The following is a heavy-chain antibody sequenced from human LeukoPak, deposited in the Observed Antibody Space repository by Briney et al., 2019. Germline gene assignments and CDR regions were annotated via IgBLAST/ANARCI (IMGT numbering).Heavy chain of an antibody. CDR1: GYTFTSYG. J-gene: IGHJ5*02. CDR3: ARVGSIAARPDWFDP. Sequence: GASVKVSCKASGYTFTSYGISWVRQAPGQGLEWMGWISAYNGNTNYAQKLQGRVTMTTDTSTSTAYMELRSLRSDDTAVYYCARVGSIAARPDWFDPWGQGTLVTVSS. V-gene: IGHV1-18*01. CDR2: ISAYNGNT. D-gene: IGHD6-6*01.